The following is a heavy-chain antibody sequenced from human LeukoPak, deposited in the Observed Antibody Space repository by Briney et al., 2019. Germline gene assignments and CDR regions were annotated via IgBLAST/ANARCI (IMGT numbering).Heavy chain of an antibody. CDR3: ARGLTRGYTYGGCFDP. J-gene: IGHJ5*02. V-gene: IGHV4-39*01. Sequence: SETLSLTCTVSGGSISSSDYYWGWIRQPPGKGLEWIASIYYSGSTYYSPSLKSGVTISVDTSKNQFSLKLRSVTATDTAVYYCARGLTRGYTYGGCFDPWGQGTLVTASS. D-gene: IGHD5-12*01. CDR1: GGSISSSDYY. CDR2: IYYSGST.